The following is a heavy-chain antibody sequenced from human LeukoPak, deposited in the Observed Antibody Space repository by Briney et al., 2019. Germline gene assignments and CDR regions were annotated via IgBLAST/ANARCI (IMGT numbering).Heavy chain of an antibody. Sequence: YPSETLSLTCAVYGGSFSDYYWSWIRQPPEKGLEWIGEINHSGSTNYNPSLKSRVTITLDTSKNQFSLRLSSVTAADTAVYYCARGQQWLYAFDIWGRGTMVTVSS. CDR1: GGSFSDYY. V-gene: IGHV4-34*01. J-gene: IGHJ3*02. D-gene: IGHD6-19*01. CDR3: ARGQQWLYAFDI. CDR2: INHSGST.